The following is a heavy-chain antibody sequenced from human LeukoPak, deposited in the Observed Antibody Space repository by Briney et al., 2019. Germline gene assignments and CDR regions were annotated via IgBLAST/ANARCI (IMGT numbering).Heavy chain of an antibody. J-gene: IGHJ4*02. CDR1: GFTFSSYW. Sequence: GGSLRLSCAASGFTFSSYWMHWVRQAPGKGLVWVSRINSDGSSTSYADSVKGRFTISRDNAKNTLYLQMNSLRAEDTAVYYCARDLYASVIEGATGELDYWGQGTLVTVSS. CDR3: ARDLYASVIEGATGELDY. CDR2: INSDGSST. V-gene: IGHV3-74*01. D-gene: IGHD1-26*01.